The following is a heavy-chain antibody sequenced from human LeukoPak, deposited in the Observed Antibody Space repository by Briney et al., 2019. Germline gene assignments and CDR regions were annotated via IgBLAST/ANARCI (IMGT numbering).Heavy chain of an antibody. CDR1: GFTFSRYS. J-gene: IGHJ4*02. CDR3: SRVDYDSGAYYPSDY. CDR2: ISSSSNYI. V-gene: IGHV3-21*01. Sequence: PGGSLRLSCAASGFTFSRYSMKWVRQAPGKGLEWVSSISSSSNYIYYADSVKGRFTISRDNAKNSLYLQLNSLRDEDTAVYYCSRVDYDSGAYYPSDYWGQGTLVTVSS. D-gene: IGHD3-10*01.